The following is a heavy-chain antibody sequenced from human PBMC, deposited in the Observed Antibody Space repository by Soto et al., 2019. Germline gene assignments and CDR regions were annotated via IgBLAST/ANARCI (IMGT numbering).Heavy chain of an antibody. CDR1: GYSISSSNW. D-gene: IGHD3-22*01. V-gene: IGHV4-28*01. CDR3: ARSNSGYYKWFDP. J-gene: IGHJ5*02. CDR2: IYYSGTT. Sequence: SETLSLTCAVSGYSISSSNWWGWIRQPPGKGLEWIGYIYYSGTTYYNPSLKSRVTMSVDTSKNQFSLKLSSVTAADTAIYYCARSNSGYYKWFDPWGQGTLVTVS.